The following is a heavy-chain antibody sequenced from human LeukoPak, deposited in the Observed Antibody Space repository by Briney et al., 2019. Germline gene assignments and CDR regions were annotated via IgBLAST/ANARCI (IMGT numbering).Heavy chain of an antibody. CDR1: GFTVSSNY. V-gene: IGHV3-53*01. Sequence: QTGGSLRLSCAASGFTVSSNYMSWVRQAPGKGLEWVSVIYSGGSTYYADSVKGRFTISRDNSKNTLYLQMNSLRAEDTPIYYCTREHPNFFITLINWDQGTLVTVSS. J-gene: IGHJ4*02. CDR2: IYSGGST. CDR3: TREHPNFFITLIN. D-gene: IGHD3-22*01.